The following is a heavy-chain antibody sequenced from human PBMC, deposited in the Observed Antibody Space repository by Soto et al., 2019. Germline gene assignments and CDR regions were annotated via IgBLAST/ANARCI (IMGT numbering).Heavy chain of an antibody. CDR2: INGNNGST. CDR1: GNTVPNYA. CDR3: ARDRAIVGATKDYYYYGMDG. V-gene: IGHV1-2*02. Sequence: ASVKVSCKASGNTVPNYAIHWVRQAPGQRLEWMGWINGNNGSTNYAQQFQGRVTFTRDTSISTAYMELSRLRSDDTAVYYCARDRAIVGATKDYYYYGMDGWGQGTTVTFSS. J-gene: IGHJ6*02. D-gene: IGHD1-26*01.